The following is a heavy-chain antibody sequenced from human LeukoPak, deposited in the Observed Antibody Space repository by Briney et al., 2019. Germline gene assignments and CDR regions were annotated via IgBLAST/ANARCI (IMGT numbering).Heavy chain of an antibody. D-gene: IGHD6-6*01. CDR2: INDSGST. Sequence: PSETLSCTSAGYGVSFSGYSWGWLRPPPGKGLMWWGEINDSGSTTYNPYLKSRVAISVDTSKNQFSLKLSSVTAADTAVYYCARLVHEYSISNDYWGQGTLVTVSS. CDR1: GVSFSGYS. J-gene: IGHJ4*02. CDR3: ARLVHEYSISNDY. V-gene: IGHV4-34*01.